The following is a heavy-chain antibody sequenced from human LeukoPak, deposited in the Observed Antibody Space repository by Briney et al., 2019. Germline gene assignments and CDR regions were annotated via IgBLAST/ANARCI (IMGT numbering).Heavy chain of an antibody. J-gene: IGHJ4*02. V-gene: IGHV3-48*04. D-gene: IGHD3-10*01. Sequence: PGGSLRLSCAASGFTFSSYSMNWVRQAPGKGLEWVSYISSSSSTIYYADSVKGRFTISRDNAKNSLYLQMNSLRAEDTAVYYCARPPRLLWFGEFNDASFDHWGQGTLVTVSS. CDR1: GFTFSSYS. CDR3: ARPPRLLWFGEFNDASFDH. CDR2: ISSSSSTI.